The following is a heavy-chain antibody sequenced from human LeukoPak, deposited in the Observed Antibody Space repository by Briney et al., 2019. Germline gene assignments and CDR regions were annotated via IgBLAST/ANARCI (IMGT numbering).Heavy chain of an antibody. Sequence: GRSLRLSCAASGFTFSSYGMHWVRQAPGKGLEWVAVIWYDGSNKYYADSVKGRFTISRDNSKNTLYPQMNSLRAEDTAVYYCAKDGQLWKPGNWFDPWGQGTLVTVSS. CDR1: GFTFSSYG. D-gene: IGHD5-18*01. CDR3: AKDGQLWKPGNWFDP. J-gene: IGHJ5*02. V-gene: IGHV3-33*06. CDR2: IWYDGSNK.